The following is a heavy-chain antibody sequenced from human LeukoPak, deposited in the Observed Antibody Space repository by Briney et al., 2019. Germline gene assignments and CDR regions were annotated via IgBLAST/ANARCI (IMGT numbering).Heavy chain of an antibody. CDR2: NIPILGIA. V-gene: IGHV1-69*04. CDR1: GGTFSSYT. CDR3: ARDLSGLERLGEHNWFDP. D-gene: IGHD1-1*01. J-gene: IGHJ5*02. Sequence: SVKVSCKASGGTFSSYTISWVRQAPGQGLEWMGRNIPILGIANYAQKFQGRVTITADKSTSTAYMELSSLRSEDTAVYYCARDLSGLERLGEHNWFDPWGQGTLVTVSS.